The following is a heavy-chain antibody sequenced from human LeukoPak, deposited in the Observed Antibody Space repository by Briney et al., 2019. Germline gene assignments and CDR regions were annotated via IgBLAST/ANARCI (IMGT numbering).Heavy chain of an antibody. CDR2: INWNSDSI. Sequence: GGSLRLSCAVSGFTFDDYAMHWVRQVPGKGLEWVSGINWNSDSIGYADSVKGRFTTSRGNAKNSLYLQMNSLRAEDTAFYYCAINGGGDSGYGNFDYWGQGTLVTVSS. CDR1: GFTFDDYA. V-gene: IGHV3-9*01. CDR3: AINGGGDSGYGNFDY. J-gene: IGHJ4*02. D-gene: IGHD5-12*01.